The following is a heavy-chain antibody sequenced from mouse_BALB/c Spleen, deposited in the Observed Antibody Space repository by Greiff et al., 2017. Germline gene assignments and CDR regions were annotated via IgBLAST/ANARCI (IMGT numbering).Heavy chain of an antibody. V-gene: IGHV5-17*02. J-gene: IGHJ1*01. Sequence: EVKVVESGGGLVQPGGSRKLSCAASGFTFSSFGMHWVRQAPEKGLEWVAYISSGSSTIYYADTVKGRFTISRDNPKNTLFLQMTSLRSEDTAMYYCARSTTTARPLYWYFDVWGAGTTVTVSS. CDR3: ARSTTTARPLYWYFDV. D-gene: IGHD1-2*01. CDR2: ISSGSSTI. CDR1: GFTFSSFG.